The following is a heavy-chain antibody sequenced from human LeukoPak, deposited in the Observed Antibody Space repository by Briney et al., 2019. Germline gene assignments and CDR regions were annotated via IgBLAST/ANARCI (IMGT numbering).Heavy chain of an antibody. V-gene: IGHV4-34*01. Sequence: PSETLSLTCAVYGGSFSGYYWSWIRQPPGKGLEWIGEINHSGSTNYNPSLKSRVTISVDTSKNQFSLKLSSVTAADTAVYYCARPDSARYYFDYWGQGTLVTVSS. J-gene: IGHJ4*02. CDR1: GGSFSGYY. CDR3: ARPDSARYYFDY. CDR2: INHSGST. D-gene: IGHD1-14*01.